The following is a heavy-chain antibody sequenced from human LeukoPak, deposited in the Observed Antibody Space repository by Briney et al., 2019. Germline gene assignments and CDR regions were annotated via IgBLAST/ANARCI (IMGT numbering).Heavy chain of an antibody. CDR1: GGTFSSYA. CDR3: ARGAPPHPYYDSSGSLDY. CDR2: IIPIFGTA. D-gene: IGHD3-22*01. V-gene: IGHV1-69*05. Sequence: SAKVSCKASGGTFSSYAISWVRQAPGQGLEWMGRIIPIFGTANYAQKFQGRVTITTDESTSTAYMELSSLRSEDTAVYYCARGAPPHPYYDSSGSLDYWGQGTLVTVSS. J-gene: IGHJ4*02.